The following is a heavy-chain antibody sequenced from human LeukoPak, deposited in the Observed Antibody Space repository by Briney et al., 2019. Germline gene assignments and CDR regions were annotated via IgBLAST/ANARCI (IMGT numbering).Heavy chain of an antibody. CDR2: IKQDGSEK. CDR3: AKGFSHGWVGGY. CDR1: GFTFSNYW. Sequence: GGSLRLSCAASGFTFSNYWMNWVRQAPGKGPEWVANIKQDGSEKNYVDSVKGRFTISRDNAKNSLYLQMNRLGSEETAVYYCAKGFSHGWVGGYWGQGTLVTVSS. D-gene: IGHD2-15*01. V-gene: IGHV3-7*01. J-gene: IGHJ4*02.